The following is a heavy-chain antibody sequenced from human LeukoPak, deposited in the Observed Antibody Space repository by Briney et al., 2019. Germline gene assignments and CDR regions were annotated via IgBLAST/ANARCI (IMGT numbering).Heavy chain of an antibody. CDR2: INQDGREK. J-gene: IGHJ4*02. D-gene: IGHD3-22*01. V-gene: IGHV3-7*01. Sequence: GGSLRLSCAASGFALSNYWMSWVRQAPGKGLEWVANINQDGREKYYVDSVKGRFTISRDNAKNSLYLQMNSLRAEDTAVYYCARDTYYYDSSGRTKNDYWGQGTLVTVSS. CDR1: GFALSNYW. CDR3: ARDTYYYDSSGRTKNDY.